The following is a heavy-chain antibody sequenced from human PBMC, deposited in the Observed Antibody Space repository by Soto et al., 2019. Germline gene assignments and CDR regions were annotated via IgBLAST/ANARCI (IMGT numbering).Heavy chain of an antibody. CDR2: MNPNSGNT. V-gene: IGHV1-8*01. CDR3: ARVLSSSWYLGVNY. CDR1: GYTFTSYD. D-gene: IGHD6-13*01. J-gene: IGHJ4*02. Sequence: ASVKVSCKASGYTFTSYDINWVRQATGQGLEWMGWMNPNSGNTGYAQKFQGRVTMTRNTSISTAYMELSSLRSEDTAVYYCARVLSSSWYLGVNYWGQGTLVTVSS.